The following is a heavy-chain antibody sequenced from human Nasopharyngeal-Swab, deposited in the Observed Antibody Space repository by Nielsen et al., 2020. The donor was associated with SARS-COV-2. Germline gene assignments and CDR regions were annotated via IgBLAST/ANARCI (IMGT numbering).Heavy chain of an antibody. V-gene: IGHV3-7*01. D-gene: IGHD3-9*01. J-gene: IGHJ6*02. CDR3: ARDSYYDILTGRDYYYYSGMDV. Sequence: GGSLRLSCAASGFTFSSYWMSWVRQAPGKGLEWVANIKQDGSEKYYVDSVKGRFTISRDNAKNSLYLQMNSLRAEDTAVYYCARDSYYDILTGRDYYYYSGMDVWGQGTTVTVSS. CDR1: GFTFSSYW. CDR2: IKQDGSEK.